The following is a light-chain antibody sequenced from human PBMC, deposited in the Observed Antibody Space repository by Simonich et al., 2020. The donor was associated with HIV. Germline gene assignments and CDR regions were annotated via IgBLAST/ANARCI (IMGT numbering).Light chain of an antibody. CDR3: SSYVGTNTV. V-gene: IGLV2-8*01. Sequence: QSALTQPPSASGSPGQSVTISCTGTSSDIGSFNYFSLGQHHQGKAPKIMIYEGNTRPSGFPRRFSGSKSGNTASLTVSGLQAEDEADYYCSSYVGTNTVFGGGTKLTVL. CDR1: SSDIGSFNY. J-gene: IGLJ2*01. CDR2: EGN.